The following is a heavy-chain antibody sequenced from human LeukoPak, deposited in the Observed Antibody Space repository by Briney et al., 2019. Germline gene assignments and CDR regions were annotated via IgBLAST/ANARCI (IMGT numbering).Heavy chain of an antibody. CDR1: GFTFSSYS. J-gene: IGHJ3*02. CDR2: ISSSSSTI. V-gene: IGHV3-48*01. CDR3: ASETYYYDSSGYYYGHRAFDI. D-gene: IGHD3-22*01. Sequence: GGSLRLSCAASGFTFSSYSMNWVRQAPGKGLEWVSYISSSSSTIYYADSVKGRFTISRDNAKNSQYLQMNSLRAEDTAVYYCASETYYYDSSGYYYGHRAFDIWGQGTMVTVSS.